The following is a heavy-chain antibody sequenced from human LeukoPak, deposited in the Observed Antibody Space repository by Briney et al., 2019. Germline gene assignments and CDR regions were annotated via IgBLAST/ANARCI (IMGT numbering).Heavy chain of an antibody. V-gene: IGHV3-15*01. CDR1: GFTFSNAW. J-gene: IGHJ6*02. CDR2: IKSKTDGGTT. Sequence: PGGSLRLSCAASGFTFSNAWMSWVRQAPGKGLEWVGRIKSKTDGGTTDYAAPVKGRFTISRDDSKNTLYLQMNSLKTEDTAVYYCTTARSVTAPYYYYYGMDVWGQGTTVTVSS. CDR3: TTARSVTAPYYYYYGMDV. D-gene: IGHD2-21*02.